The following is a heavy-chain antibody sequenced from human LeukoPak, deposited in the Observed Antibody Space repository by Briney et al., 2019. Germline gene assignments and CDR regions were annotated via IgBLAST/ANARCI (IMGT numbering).Heavy chain of an antibody. Sequence: ALVKVSCKASGYTFTGYYMHWVRQAPGQGLEWMGWINPNSGGTNYAQKFQGRVTMTRDTSISTAYMELSRLRSDDTAVYYCAGQRQRPYYFDYWGQGTLVTVSS. J-gene: IGHJ4*02. V-gene: IGHV1-2*02. CDR3: AGQRQRPYYFDY. CDR1: GYTFTGYY. CDR2: INPNSGGT.